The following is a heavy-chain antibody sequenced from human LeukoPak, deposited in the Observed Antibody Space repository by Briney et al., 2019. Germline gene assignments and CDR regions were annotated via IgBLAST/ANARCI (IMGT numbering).Heavy chain of an antibody. V-gene: IGHV1-18*04. D-gene: IGHD1-26*01. CDR3: ARASYAGEYGMDV. CDR2: ISAYNGNT. Sequence: ASVKVSCKASGYTFTGYYMHWVRQAPGQGLEWMGWISAYNGNTNYAQKLQGRVTMTTDTSTSTAYMELRSLRSDDTAVYYCARASYAGEYGMDVWGQGTTVTVSS. CDR1: GYTFTGYY. J-gene: IGHJ6*02.